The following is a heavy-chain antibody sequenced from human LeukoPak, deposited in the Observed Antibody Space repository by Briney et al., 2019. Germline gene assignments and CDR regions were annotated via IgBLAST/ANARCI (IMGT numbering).Heavy chain of an antibody. D-gene: IGHD3-22*01. V-gene: IGHV3-23*01. Sequence: GGSLRLSCAASGFTFKNYAMSWVRQAPGKGLEWVSSIGGGGATTYYADSVKGRFTISRDNSKDTLYLQMNSLRADDTAIYYCAKLGGFFDTSAKRYFQHWGQGTLVIVSS. CDR3: AKLGGFFDTSAKRYFQH. J-gene: IGHJ1*01. CDR2: IGGGGATT. CDR1: GFTFKNYA.